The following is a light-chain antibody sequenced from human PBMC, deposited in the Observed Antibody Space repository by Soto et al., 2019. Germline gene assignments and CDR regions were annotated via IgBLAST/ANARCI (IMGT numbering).Light chain of an antibody. V-gene: IGLV2-14*01. CDR1: SSDIGAYNF. J-gene: IGLJ3*02. Sequence: QSALTQPASMSGSLGQSITISCTGTSSDIGAYNFVSWYQEHPGKAPKLMIYEVSNRPSGVSDRFSASKSGNTASLTISGLRAEDEADYYCSSYASSSSLVFGGGTKLTVL. CDR3: SSYASSSSLV. CDR2: EVS.